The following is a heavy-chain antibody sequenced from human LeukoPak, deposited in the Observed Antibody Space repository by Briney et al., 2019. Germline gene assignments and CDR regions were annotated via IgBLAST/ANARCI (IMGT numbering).Heavy chain of an antibody. CDR2: IYYTGT. CDR3: ARVKGLGFGIYYYMDV. J-gene: IGHJ6*03. CDR1: GGSVTDYY. Sequence: PSETLSLTCTVSGGSVTDYYWSWIRQSPGKGLEWIGYIYYTGTSYNPSLKSRVTISADTSKNQFSLKLISVTAADTAVYYCARVKGLGFGIYYYMDVWGKGTTVTISS. V-gene: IGHV4-59*02. D-gene: IGHD3-10*01.